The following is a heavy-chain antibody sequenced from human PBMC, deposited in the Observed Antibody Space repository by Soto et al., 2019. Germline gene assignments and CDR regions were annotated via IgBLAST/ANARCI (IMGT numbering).Heavy chain of an antibody. CDR2: ISSSGTTI. V-gene: IGHV3-11*01. Sequence: QGQLGESGGGLAKPGGSLRLSCAASGFTFNDYYMSWIRQAPGKGLEWVSYISSSGTTIYYADSVKGRFTISRDNARNSLILQMSRLRAEDTAVYYCAKGYVWGSYRPSMDVWGHGTTVIVSS. CDR3: AKGYVWGSYRPSMDV. CDR1: GFTFNDYY. D-gene: IGHD3-16*02. J-gene: IGHJ6*02.